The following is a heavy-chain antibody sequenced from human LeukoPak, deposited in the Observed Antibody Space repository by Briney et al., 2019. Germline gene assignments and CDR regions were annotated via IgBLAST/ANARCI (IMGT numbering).Heavy chain of an antibody. CDR3: ARGHYSGGFDY. Sequence: SETLSLTCTVSGGSLSSGGYYWSWIRQHPGKGPEWIGYIYYSGSPYYNPSLKSRIDMSVDTSKSQFSLRLSSVTAADTAMYYCARGHYSGGFDYWGQGTLVTVSS. CDR2: IYYSGSP. D-gene: IGHD2-15*01. V-gene: IGHV4-31*03. J-gene: IGHJ4*02. CDR1: GGSLSSGGYY.